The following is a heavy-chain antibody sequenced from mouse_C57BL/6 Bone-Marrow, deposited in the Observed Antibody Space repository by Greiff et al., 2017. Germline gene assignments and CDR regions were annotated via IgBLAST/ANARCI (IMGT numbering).Heavy chain of an antibody. D-gene: IGHD3-2*02. Sequence: EVQLQQSGPVLVKPGASVKMSCKASGYTFTDYYMNWVKQSHGKSLEWIGVINPYNGGTSYNQKFKGKATLTVDKSSSTAYMELNSLTSEDSAVYYCARGDSSGYGDYFDYWGQGTTLTVSS. CDR1: GYTFTDYY. J-gene: IGHJ2*01. CDR2: INPYNGGT. V-gene: IGHV1-19*01. CDR3: ARGDSSGYGDYFDY.